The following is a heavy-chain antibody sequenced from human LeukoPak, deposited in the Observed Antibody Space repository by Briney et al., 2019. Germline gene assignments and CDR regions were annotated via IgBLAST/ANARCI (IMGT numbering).Heavy chain of an antibody. CDR2: ISSSSSTI. J-gene: IGHJ4*02. CDR1: GFTFSDYY. CDR3: ARGSTYYYDSSGYFY. Sequence: SGGSLRLSCAASGFTFSDYYMSWIRQAPGKGLEWVSYISSSSSTIYYADSAKGRFTISRDNAKNSLYLQMNSLRAEDTAVYYCARGSTYYYDSSGYFYWGQGTLVTVSS. D-gene: IGHD3-22*01. V-gene: IGHV3-11*04.